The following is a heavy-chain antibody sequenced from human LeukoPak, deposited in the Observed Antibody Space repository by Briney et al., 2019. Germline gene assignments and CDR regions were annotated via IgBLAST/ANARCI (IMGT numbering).Heavy chain of an antibody. Sequence: SETLSLTCTVSGGSISSYYWSWIRQPPGKGLEWIGYIYYSGSTNYNPPLKSRVTISVDTSKNQFSLKLSSVTAADTAVYYCARGRDIVATTDLDYWGQGTLVTVSS. CDR3: ARGRDIVATTDLDY. V-gene: IGHV4-59*01. CDR1: GGSISSYY. CDR2: IYYSGST. D-gene: IGHD5-12*01. J-gene: IGHJ4*02.